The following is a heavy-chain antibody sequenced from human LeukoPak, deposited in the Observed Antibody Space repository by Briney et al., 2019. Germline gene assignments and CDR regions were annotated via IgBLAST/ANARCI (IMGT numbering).Heavy chain of an antibody. CDR2: IKSKAYGGTI. CDR1: GFTFDSYG. D-gene: IGHD2-21*01. V-gene: IGHV3-15*01. CDR3: TTDYGSSISSYYYYGMDV. Sequence: AGGSLRLSCAASGFTFDSYGVSWVRQAPGKGLEWAGRIKSKAYGGTIDYAAPVKGRYTISRDDSKNTLYLQMNSLKTEDTAVYYCTTDYGSSISSYYYYGMDVWGQGTTVTVSS. J-gene: IGHJ6*02.